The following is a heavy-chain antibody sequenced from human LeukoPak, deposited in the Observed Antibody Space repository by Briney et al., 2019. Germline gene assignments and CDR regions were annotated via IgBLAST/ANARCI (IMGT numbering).Heavy chain of an antibody. D-gene: IGHD2-21*01. CDR2: ISGSGGST. Sequence: GGSLRLSCAASGFTFSSYAMSWVRQAPGKGLEWVSAISGSGGSTYYADSVRGRFTISSDNSKHTLYLQMNSLRAAHTAVYYCAKHLLWWDVHFDYWGQGTLVTASS. J-gene: IGHJ4*02. CDR3: AKHLLWWDVHFDY. CDR1: GFTFSSYA. V-gene: IGHV3-23*01.